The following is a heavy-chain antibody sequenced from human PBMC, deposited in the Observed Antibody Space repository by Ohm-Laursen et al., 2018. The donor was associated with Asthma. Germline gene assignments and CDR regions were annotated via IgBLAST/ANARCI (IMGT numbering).Heavy chain of an antibody. V-gene: IGHV3-7*01. CDR3: ATLSWYASQY. J-gene: IGHJ4*02. Sequence: SLRLSCAASGFTFSGSWMIWVRQAPGKGLEWLSFIKTDGSQTYYADSVEGRFPISKDNSKNSLYLQMSSLRGEDTAIYYCATLSWYASQYWGQGTLVTVSS. CDR2: IKTDGSQT. CDR1: GFTFSGSW. D-gene: IGHD2-2*01.